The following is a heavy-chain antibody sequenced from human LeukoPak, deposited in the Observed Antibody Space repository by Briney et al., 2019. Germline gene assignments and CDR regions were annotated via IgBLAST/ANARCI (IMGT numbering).Heavy chain of an antibody. Sequence: SGGSLRLSCAASGFTFSSYAMHWVRQAPGKGLEWVAVISYDGSNKYYADSVKGRFTISRDNSKNTLYLQMNSLRAEDTAVYYCAKDMSGSGSTWGQGTLVTVSS. CDR1: GFTFSSYA. J-gene: IGHJ5*02. CDR2: ISYDGSNK. V-gene: IGHV3-30-3*01. D-gene: IGHD6-19*01. CDR3: AKDMSGSGST.